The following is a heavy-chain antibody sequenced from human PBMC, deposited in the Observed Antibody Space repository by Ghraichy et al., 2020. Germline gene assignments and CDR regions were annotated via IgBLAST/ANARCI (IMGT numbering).Heavy chain of an antibody. CDR1: GFTFSSSA. D-gene: IGHD3-22*01. J-gene: IGHJ3*02. CDR3: AKDRVDDYDSSGYYDAFDI. V-gene: IGHV3-23*01. CDR2: ISGSGGST. Sequence: GGSLRLSCAASGFTFSSSAMSWVRQAPGKGLEWVSAISGSGGSTYSAASVKGRFTISRDTSKNTLYLQMNSLRAEDTAVYYCAKDRVDDYDSSGYYDAFDIWGQGTMVTVSS.